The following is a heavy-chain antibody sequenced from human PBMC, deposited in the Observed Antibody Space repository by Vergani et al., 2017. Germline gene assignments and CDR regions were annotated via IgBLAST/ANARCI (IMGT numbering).Heavy chain of an antibody. CDR1: GYTFTSYG. J-gene: IGHJ6*02. CDR3: ARIGPGRPTGDHYYYDGMDV. D-gene: IGHD7-27*01. CDR2: ISAYNGNT. Sequence: QVQLVQSGAEVKKPGASVKVSCKASGYTFTSYGISWVRQAPGQGLEWMGWISAYNGNTNYAQKLQGRVTMTTDTSTSTAYMGLRSLRSDDTAVYYCARIGPGRPTGDHYYYDGMDVWGQGTTVTVSS. V-gene: IGHV1-18*01.